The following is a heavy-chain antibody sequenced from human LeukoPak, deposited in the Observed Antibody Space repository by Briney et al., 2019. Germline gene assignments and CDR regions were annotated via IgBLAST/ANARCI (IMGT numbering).Heavy chain of an antibody. J-gene: IGHJ4*02. V-gene: IGHV3-11*01. CDR2: ISSSGSTI. Sequence: IREVAGSVKKRVSYISSSGSTIYYADSVKGRFTISRDNAKNSLYLQMNSLRAEDTAVYYCARDGVVPAAVDYWGQGTLVTVSS. CDR3: ARDGVVPAAVDY. D-gene: IGHD2-2*01.